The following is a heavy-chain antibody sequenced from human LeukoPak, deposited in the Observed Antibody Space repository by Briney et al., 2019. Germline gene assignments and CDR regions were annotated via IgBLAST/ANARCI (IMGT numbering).Heavy chain of an antibody. CDR3: ARSWGDIVVVVAATSYYYGMDV. D-gene: IGHD2-15*01. Sequence: ASVKVSCKASGYTFTSYGISWVRQAPGQGLEWMGWISAYSGNTNYAQKLQGRVTMTTDTSTSTAYMELRSLRSEDTAVYYCARSWGDIVVVVAATSYYYGMDVWGQGTTVTVSS. CDR2: ISAYSGNT. CDR1: GYTFTSYG. J-gene: IGHJ6*02. V-gene: IGHV1-18*01.